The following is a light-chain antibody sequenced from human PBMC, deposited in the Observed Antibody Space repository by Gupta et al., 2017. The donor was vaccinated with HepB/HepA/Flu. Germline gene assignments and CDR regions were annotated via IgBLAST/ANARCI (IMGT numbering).Light chain of an antibody. CDR3: QQYNNYPFT. CDR2: AAS. CDR1: QGIRNY. Sequence: DIHMIQSPSSLSASVGDRVTITCRASQGIRNYLAWFQQKPGKAPKPLINAASSLQSGVPSRFSGSVSGTDFTLTISSRQPEDFATYYCQQYNNYPFTFGQGTKLEIK. V-gene: IGKV1-16*01. J-gene: IGKJ2*01.